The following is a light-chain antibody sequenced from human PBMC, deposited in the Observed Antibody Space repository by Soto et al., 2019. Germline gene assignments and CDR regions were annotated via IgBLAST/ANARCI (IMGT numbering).Light chain of an antibody. Sequence: QSVLTQPASVSGSPGQSITISCAGTRDDIGAYDYVPWYQQHPGNAPKLLVYEVTNRPSGVSDRFSGSKSGNTASLTISGLQAEDEADYYCNSYTNSSAVVFGGGTK. CDR3: NSYTNSSAVV. CDR2: EVT. CDR1: RDDIGAYDY. V-gene: IGLV2-14*01. J-gene: IGLJ2*01.